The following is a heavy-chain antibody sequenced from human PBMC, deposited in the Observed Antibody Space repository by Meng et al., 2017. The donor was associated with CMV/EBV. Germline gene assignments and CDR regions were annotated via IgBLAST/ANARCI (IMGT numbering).Heavy chain of an antibody. CDR1: GFTFSSSA. D-gene: IGHD2-8*01. CDR2: IAHDGSAK. Sequence: QVLLVGSGGGVVQPGGSLRLSCAASGFTFSSSAMHWVRQPPGKGLEWVSFIAHDGSAKTYTDSVKGRLTISRDDSENTVYLEMNSLRVEDTAVYYCAKDLYYSFDYWGQGTLVTVSS. CDR3: AKDLYYSFDY. V-gene: IGHV3-30*02. J-gene: IGHJ4*02.